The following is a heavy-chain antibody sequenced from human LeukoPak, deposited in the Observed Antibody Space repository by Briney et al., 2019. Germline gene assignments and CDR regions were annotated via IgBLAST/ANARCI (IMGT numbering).Heavy chain of an antibody. CDR3: AKGSSSYITMIVRDY. Sequence: GGSLRLSCAASGFTFSDYYMSWIRQAPGKGLEWVSYISSSGSTIYYADSVKGRFTISRDNAKNSLYLQMNSLRAEDTAVYYCAKGSSSYITMIVRDYWGQGTLVTVSS. CDR1: GFTFSDYY. D-gene: IGHD3-22*01. CDR2: ISSSGSTI. V-gene: IGHV3-11*04. J-gene: IGHJ4*02.